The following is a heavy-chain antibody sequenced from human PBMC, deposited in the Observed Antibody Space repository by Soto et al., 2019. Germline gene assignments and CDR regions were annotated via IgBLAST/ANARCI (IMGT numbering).Heavy chain of an antibody. CDR2: IYYSGST. J-gene: IGHJ4*02. Sequence: PSETLSLTCTVSGGSISSSSYYWGWIRQPPGKGLEWIGSIYYSGSTYYNPSLKSRVTISVDTSKNHFSLKLSSVTAADTVVFYCVRLKDDFWSGYLNYYFDYWGQGTLVTAPQ. CDR3: VRLKDDFWSGYLNYYFDY. V-gene: IGHV4-39*01. D-gene: IGHD3-3*01. CDR1: GGSISSSSYY.